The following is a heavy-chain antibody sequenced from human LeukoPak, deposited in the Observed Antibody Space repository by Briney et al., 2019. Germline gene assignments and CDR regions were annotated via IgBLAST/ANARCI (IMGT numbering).Heavy chain of an antibody. CDR1: GGSFSGYY. Sequence: SETLSLTCAVYGGSFSGYYWSWIRQPPGKGLEWIGEINHSGSTNYNPSLKSRVTISVDTSKNQFSLRLSSVTAADTAVYYCARLDNFDWLRIDFWGQGTLVTVSS. D-gene: IGHD3-9*01. V-gene: IGHV4-34*01. CDR3: ARLDNFDWLRIDF. CDR2: INHSGST. J-gene: IGHJ4*02.